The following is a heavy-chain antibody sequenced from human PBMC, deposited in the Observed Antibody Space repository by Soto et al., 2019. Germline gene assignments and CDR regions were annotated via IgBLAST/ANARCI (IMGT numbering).Heavy chain of an antibody. CDR2: IKQDGSEK. J-gene: IGHJ6*02. D-gene: IGHD3-3*01. V-gene: IGHV3-7*03. CDR1: GFTFSSYW. Sequence: GGSLRLSCAASGFTFSSYWMSWVRQAPGKGLEWVANIKQDGSEKYYVDSVKGRFTISRDNAKNSLYLQMNSLRAEDTAVYYCARAQAVEWLFASYYYYGMDVRGQGLTVT. CDR3: ARAQAVEWLFASYYYYGMDV.